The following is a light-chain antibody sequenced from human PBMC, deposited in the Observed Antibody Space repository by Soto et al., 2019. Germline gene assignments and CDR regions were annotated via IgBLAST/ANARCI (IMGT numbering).Light chain of an antibody. J-gene: IGKJ1*01. Sequence: DIQMTQSPSSVSAFVGDRVSITCRASQGINNWLAWYQQKAGKAPKLLIYAASSLQSGVPSRFSGSGSGTDFTLTISSLQPEDSATYFCQQANSFPWTFGQGTKVEL. CDR1: QGINNW. CDR2: AAS. CDR3: QQANSFPWT. V-gene: IGKV1-12*01.